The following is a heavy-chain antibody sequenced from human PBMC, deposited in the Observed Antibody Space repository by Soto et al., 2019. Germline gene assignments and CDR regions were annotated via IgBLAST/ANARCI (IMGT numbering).Heavy chain of an antibody. D-gene: IGHD5-12*01. CDR3: ARDHHRYSGYDYVDY. Sequence: PGASLRLSCAASGFTFSSYGMHWIRQAPGKGLEWVSYISSSSSYTNYADSVKGRFTISRDNAKNSLYLQMNSLRAEDTAVYYCARDHHRYSGYDYVDYWGQGTLVTVSS. V-gene: IGHV3-21*05. CDR1: GFTFSSYG. CDR2: ISSSSSYT. J-gene: IGHJ4*02.